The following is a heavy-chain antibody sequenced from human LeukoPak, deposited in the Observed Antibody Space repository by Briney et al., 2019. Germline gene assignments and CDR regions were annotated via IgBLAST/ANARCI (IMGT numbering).Heavy chain of an antibody. Sequence: GRSLTLSCAASGFTFDDYAMHWVRQAPGKGLEWVSGISWNSDIIGYAHSVKGRFTISRDSAKNSLYLQMNSLRPEDTAFYYCAKDIRSIVVPPDGMDVWGKGTTVTVSS. V-gene: IGHV3-9*01. CDR3: AKDIRSIVVPPDGMDV. CDR2: ISWNSDII. D-gene: IGHD2-2*01. J-gene: IGHJ6*04. CDR1: GFTFDDYA.